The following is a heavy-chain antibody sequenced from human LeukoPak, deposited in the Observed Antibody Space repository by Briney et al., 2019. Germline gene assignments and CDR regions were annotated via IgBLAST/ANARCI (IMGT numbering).Heavy chain of an antibody. D-gene: IGHD6-19*01. CDR2: ISGSGDST. CDR1: GFTFSSYA. V-gene: IGHV3-23*01. J-gene: IGHJ4*02. CDR3: ALGYSSGWPYFDY. Sequence: GGSLRLPCAASGFTFSSYAMSWVRQAPGKGREWVSAISGSGDSTYYADSVKGRFTISRDNSKNTLYLQMNSLRAEDTAVYYCALGYSSGWPYFDYWGQGTLVTVSS.